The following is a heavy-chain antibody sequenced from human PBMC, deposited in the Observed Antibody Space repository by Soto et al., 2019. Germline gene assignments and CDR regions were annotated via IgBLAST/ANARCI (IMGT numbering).Heavy chain of an antibody. CDR1: DESIDNSHSF. CDR2: VYYSGGT. CDR3: ARLAAYRNPFDP. J-gene: IGHJ5*02. D-gene: IGHD1-26*01. V-gene: IGHV4-39*01. Sequence: LTCAVSDESIDNSHSFSAVVRYPSGRGLEFLGGVYYSGGTYYNPSLKSRVTVSVGTSKHPFSLKLRSPTAEDTAVYYCARLAAYRNPFDPWGQRTLGTV.